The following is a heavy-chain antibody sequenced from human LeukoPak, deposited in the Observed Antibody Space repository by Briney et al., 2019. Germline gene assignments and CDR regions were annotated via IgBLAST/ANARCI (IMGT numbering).Heavy chain of an antibody. CDR3: ARDQLAAAGNNWFDP. V-gene: IGHV3-23*01. D-gene: IGHD6-13*01. CDR2: ISGSGGST. CDR1: GFTFSSYA. J-gene: IGHJ5*02. Sequence: PGGSLRLSCAASGFTFSSYAMSWVRQAPGKGLEWVSAISGSGGSTYYADSVKGRFTISRDNSKNTLYLQMNSLRAEDTAVYYCARDQLAAAGNNWFDPWGQGTLVTVSS.